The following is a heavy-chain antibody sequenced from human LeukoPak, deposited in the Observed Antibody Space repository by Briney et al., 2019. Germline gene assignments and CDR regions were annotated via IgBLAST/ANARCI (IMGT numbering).Heavy chain of an antibody. V-gene: IGHV1-18*01. CDR2: IGAYNGNT. CDR1: AYTFTSYG. CDR3: ARDYYDILTGSRRYYHYYGMDV. D-gene: IGHD3-9*01. Sequence: AAVTVSCTASAYTFTSYGNSLVRLAPGPGIEWMGLIGAYNGNTNYSQKPLSRGIMTTDTSTSTGYMELRSLRSDDTAVYYCARDYYDILTGSRRYYHYYGMDVWGQGTLVTVSS. J-gene: IGHJ6*02.